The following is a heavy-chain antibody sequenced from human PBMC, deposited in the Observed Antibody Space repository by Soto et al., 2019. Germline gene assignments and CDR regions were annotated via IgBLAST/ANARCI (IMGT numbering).Heavy chain of an antibody. J-gene: IGHJ6*02. D-gene: IGHD5-18*01. V-gene: IGHV3-30*04. CDR2: ISSDGTEK. CDR1: GFTLSSYS. CDR3: ARMFGFSYGPANRGMDV. Sequence: QVQLVESGGGVAQPGRSLRLFCAASGFTLSSYSLHWVRQSPGKGLEWVAAISSDGTEKHYADSVKGRFTISRDNSKNSLYLQLNSLRTEDTAVYYCARMFGFSYGPANRGMDVWGPGTTVTVSS.